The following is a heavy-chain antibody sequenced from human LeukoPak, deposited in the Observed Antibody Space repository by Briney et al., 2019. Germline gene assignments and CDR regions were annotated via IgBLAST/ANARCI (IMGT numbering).Heavy chain of an antibody. D-gene: IGHD3-22*01. J-gene: IGHJ4*02. CDR2: IKQDGSEK. CDR1: GFTFSSYW. V-gene: IGHV3-7*01. Sequence: PGGSLRLSCAASGFTFSSYWMSWVRQAPGKGLEWVANIKQDGSEKYYVGSVKGRFTISRDNAKNSLYLQMNSLRAKDTAVYYCARTLYYYDSSGYYYYWGQGTLGTVSS. CDR3: ARTLYYYDSSGYYYY.